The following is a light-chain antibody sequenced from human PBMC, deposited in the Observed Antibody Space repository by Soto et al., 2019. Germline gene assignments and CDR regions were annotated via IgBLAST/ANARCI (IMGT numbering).Light chain of an antibody. J-gene: IGLJ2*01. V-gene: IGLV1-47*01. CDR2: RNN. Sequence: QSVLTQPPSASGTXXXRVTXSXSGSSSNIGSNYVYWYQQLPGTAPKLLIYRNNQRPSGVPDRFSGSKSGTSASLAISGLRSEDEADYYCAAWDDSLSGPVFGGGTKLTVL. CDR3: AAWDDSLSGPV. CDR1: SSNIGSNY.